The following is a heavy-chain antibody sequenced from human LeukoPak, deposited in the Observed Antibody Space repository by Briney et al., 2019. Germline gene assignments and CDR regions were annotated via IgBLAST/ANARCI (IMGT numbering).Heavy chain of an antibody. CDR3: ARGSYCSSTSCYKDDAFDI. CDR2: ISAYNGNT. J-gene: IGHJ3*02. V-gene: IGHV1-18*01. CDR1: GYTFTSYG. Sequence: ASVKVSCKASGYTFTSYGISWVRQAPGQGLEWMGWISAYNGNTNYAQKLQGRVTMTTDTSTSTAYMELRSLRSDDTAVYYCARGSYCSSTSCYKDDAFDIWGQGTMVTVSS. D-gene: IGHD2-2*02.